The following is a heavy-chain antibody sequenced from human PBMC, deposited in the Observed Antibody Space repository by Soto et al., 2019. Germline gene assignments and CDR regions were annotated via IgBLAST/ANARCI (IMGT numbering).Heavy chain of an antibody. D-gene: IGHD3-3*01. Sequence: QVQLVQSGAEVKKPGASVKVSCKASGYSFTRHDINWVRQAPGQGLEWMGWINPSSGNTGYAQRFLGRLTMTTDTSTSTAYMELSGLKSEDTAIYYCAREGILFSGVIVXXXXDVWGQXTTVTVPS. CDR1: GYSFTRHD. CDR2: INPSSGNT. CDR3: AREGILFSGVIVXXXXDV. J-gene: IGHJ6*02. V-gene: IGHV1-8*01.